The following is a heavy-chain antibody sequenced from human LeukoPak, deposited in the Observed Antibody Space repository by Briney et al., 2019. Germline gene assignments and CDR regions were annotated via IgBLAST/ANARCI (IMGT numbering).Heavy chain of an antibody. Sequence: GASVKVSCKASENTFTAYYMLWVRQAPGQGLAWMGWINPNSGGTNYAQKFQGRVTMTSDASTSTAYMELSRLSSDDSAVYYCARGGLFSPGGEYVYWGQGTLVTVSS. CDR2: INPNSGGT. D-gene: IGHD2-21*01. J-gene: IGHJ4*01. CDR3: ARGGLFSPGGEYVY. CDR1: ENTFTAYY. V-gene: IGHV1-2*02.